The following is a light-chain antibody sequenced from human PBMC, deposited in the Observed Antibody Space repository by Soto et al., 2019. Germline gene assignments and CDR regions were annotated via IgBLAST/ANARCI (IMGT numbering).Light chain of an antibody. CDR1: QSLLDSDGDTY. CDR3: MQATQFPHT. J-gene: IGKJ2*01. Sequence: DIVMTQTPLSSPVTLRQPASISCRSSQSLLDSDGDTYLSWLQQRPGQPPRLLIYKTSSRFSGVPDRFSGSGAGTDFTLKISRVEVEDVGVYYCMQATQFPHTFGQGTKVDIK. V-gene: IGKV2-24*01. CDR2: KTS.